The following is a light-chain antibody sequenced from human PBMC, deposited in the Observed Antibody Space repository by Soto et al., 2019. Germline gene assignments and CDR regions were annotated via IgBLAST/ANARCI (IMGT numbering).Light chain of an antibody. V-gene: IGKV3-15*01. CDR2: FAS. CDR1: RSVSSN. Sequence: EIVLTQSPATLSVSPGESATLSCRASRSVSSNLAWYQQKPGQSPRLLIYFASTRATGVPARFSGSGSGTEFTLTISSLQSEDFAVYYCQQFKDWPPPTFGGGNKVDIK. J-gene: IGKJ4*01. CDR3: QQFKDWPPPT.